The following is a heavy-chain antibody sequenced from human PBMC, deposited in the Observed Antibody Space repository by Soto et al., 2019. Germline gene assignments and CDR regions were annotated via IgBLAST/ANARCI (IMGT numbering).Heavy chain of an antibody. CDR1: GGTFSSYA. J-gene: IGHJ4*02. CDR3: ASPDYYDSSGYYYPPNY. D-gene: IGHD3-22*01. CDR2: IIPIFGTA. Sequence: QVQLVQSGAEVKKPGSSVKVSCKASGGTFSSYAISWVRQAPGQGLEWMGGIIPIFGTANCAQQFQGRVTITADKSTSTAYMELSSLRSEDTAVYYCASPDYYDSSGYYYPPNYWGQGTLVTVSS. V-gene: IGHV1-69*06.